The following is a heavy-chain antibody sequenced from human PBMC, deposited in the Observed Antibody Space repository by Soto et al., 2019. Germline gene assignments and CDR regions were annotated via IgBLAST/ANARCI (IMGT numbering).Heavy chain of an antibody. Sequence: GGSLRLSCAASGFTFSSYAMHWVRQAPGKGLEWVAVISYDGGNKYYADSVKGRFTISRDNSKNTLYLQMNSLRAEDTAVYYCARSIAAGPRGYYYGMDVWGQGTTVTVSS. CDR1: GFTFSSYA. D-gene: IGHD6-13*01. J-gene: IGHJ6*02. CDR2: ISYDGGNK. V-gene: IGHV3-30-3*01. CDR3: ARSIAAGPRGYYYGMDV.